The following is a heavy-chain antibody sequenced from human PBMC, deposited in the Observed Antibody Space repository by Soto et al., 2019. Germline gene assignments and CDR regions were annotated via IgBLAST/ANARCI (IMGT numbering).Heavy chain of an antibody. D-gene: IGHD2-21*02. CDR1: GFTFSYYW. V-gene: IGHV3-74*01. J-gene: IGHJ3*01. CDR2: IHSDGSST. CDR3: ARGDRGAFDL. Sequence: GGSLRLSCAASGFTFSYYWMHWVRQAPGQGLVWVSRIHSDGSSTTYADSVKGRFTISRDNAKNTLYLQMSSLRAEDTAVYYCARGDRGAFDLWGQGTMVTVSS.